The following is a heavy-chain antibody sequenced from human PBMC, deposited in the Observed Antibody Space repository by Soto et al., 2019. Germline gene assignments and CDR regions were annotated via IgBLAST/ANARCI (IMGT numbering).Heavy chain of an antibody. D-gene: IGHD4-17*01. CDR3: ASSTAEDAFDI. J-gene: IGHJ3*02. CDR1: GGSISSGGYY. Sequence: PSETLSLTCTVSGGSISSGGYYWSWIRQHPGKGLEWIGYIYYSGSTYYNRSLKSRVTISVDTSKNQFSLKLSSVTAADTAVYYCASSTAEDAFDIWGQGTMVTVSS. V-gene: IGHV4-31*03. CDR2: IYYSGST.